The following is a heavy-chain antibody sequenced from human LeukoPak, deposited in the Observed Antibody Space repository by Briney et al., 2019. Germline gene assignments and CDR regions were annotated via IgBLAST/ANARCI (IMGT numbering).Heavy chain of an antibody. D-gene: IGHD3-22*01. J-gene: IGHJ4*02. Sequence: GGSLRLSCAASGFSVSDSYMTWARQAPGKGLEWVAFIRYEGNEKFYADSVKGRFTISRDNSKNTLYLEMNSLRAEDTAVYYCAKDGDDSIEHWGQGTLVTVSS. V-gene: IGHV3-30*02. CDR2: IRYEGNEK. CDR1: GFSVSDSY. CDR3: AKDGDDSIEH.